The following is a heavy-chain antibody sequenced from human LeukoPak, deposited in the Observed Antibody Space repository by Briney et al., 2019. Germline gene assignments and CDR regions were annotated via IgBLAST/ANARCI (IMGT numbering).Heavy chain of an antibody. Sequence: SETLSLTCSVSGDSIIGYYWSWIRQPPGKGLEWIGYIYYSGNTNYNPSLKSRVTISVDTSKNQFSLKLSSVTAADTAMYYCARVFVYCSGGSCYWGWFDPWGQGTLVTVSS. CDR1: GDSIIGYY. CDR3: ARVFVYCSGGSCYWGWFDP. D-gene: IGHD2-15*01. J-gene: IGHJ5*02. CDR2: IYYSGNT. V-gene: IGHV4-59*12.